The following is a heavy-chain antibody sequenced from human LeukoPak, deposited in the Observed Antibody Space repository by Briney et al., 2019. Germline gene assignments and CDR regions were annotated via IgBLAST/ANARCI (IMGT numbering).Heavy chain of an antibody. CDR3: ATDSYVSGSYYRLFY. D-gene: IGHD3-10*01. J-gene: IGHJ4*02. V-gene: IGHV3-23*01. CDR1: GFTFSTYA. CDR2: INNSGGST. Sequence: GGSLRLSCAASGFTFSTYAMSWVRQAPAKGLEWVSTINNSGGSTYYADSVKGRFTISRDNSKNTLYLQMNNLRAEDTAIYYCATDSYVSGSYYRLFYWGQGTLVTVSS.